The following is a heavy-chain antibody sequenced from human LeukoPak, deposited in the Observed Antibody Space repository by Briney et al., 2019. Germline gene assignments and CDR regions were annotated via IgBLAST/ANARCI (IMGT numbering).Heavy chain of an antibody. V-gene: IGHV1-2*02. D-gene: IGHD2-15*01. CDR2: INPNSGGT. CDR1: GYTFTGYY. Sequence: GTSVKVSCKASGYTFTGYYMHWVPQAPGQGLEWMGWINPNSGGTNYAQKFQGRVTMTRDTSISTAYMELSRLRSDDTAVYYCARDTPELYYYMDVWGKGTTVTVSS. J-gene: IGHJ6*03. CDR3: ARDTPELYYYMDV.